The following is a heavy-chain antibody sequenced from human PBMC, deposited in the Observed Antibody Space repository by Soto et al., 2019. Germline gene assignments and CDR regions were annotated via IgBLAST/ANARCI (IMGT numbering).Heavy chain of an antibody. CDR1: GFTFSSYD. CDR3: ARAVNGDYARGAVES. D-gene: IGHD4-17*01. J-gene: IGHJ3*02. CDR2: IGTAGDT. Sequence: EVQLVASGGGLVQPGGSLRLSCAASGFTFSSYDMHWVRPATGKGLEWVSAIGTAGDTYYPGSVKGRFTISRENAKNSLYLQMNSRRAGDTAVYDGARAVNGDYARGAVESWGQGTMVTVSP. V-gene: IGHV3-13*01.